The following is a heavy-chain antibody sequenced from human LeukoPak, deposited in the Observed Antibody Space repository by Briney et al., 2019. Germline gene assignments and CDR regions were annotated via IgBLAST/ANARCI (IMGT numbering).Heavy chain of an antibody. CDR3: TRGLKVVVVPAATNWFDP. Sequence: SQTLSLTCTVSGGSISSGGYYWSWIRQPPGKGLEWIGYIYHSRSTYYNPSLKSRVTISVDRSKNQFSLKLSSVTAADTAVYYCTRGLKVVVVPAATNWFDPWGQGTLVTVSS. D-gene: IGHD2-2*01. CDR1: GGSISSGGYY. J-gene: IGHJ5*02. V-gene: IGHV4-30-2*01. CDR2: IYHSRST.